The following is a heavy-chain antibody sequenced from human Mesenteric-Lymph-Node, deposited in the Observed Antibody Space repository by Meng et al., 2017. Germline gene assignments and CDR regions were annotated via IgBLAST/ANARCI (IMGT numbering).Heavy chain of an antibody. CDR3: AKDTNDYVWGSYRYTGAFDI. V-gene: IGHV3-53*05. CDR2: IYSGGST. D-gene: IGHD3-16*02. Sequence: GESLKISCAASGFTVSSNYMSWVRQAPGKGLEWVSVIYSGGSTYYADSVKGRFTISRDNSKNTLYLQMNSLRAEDTALYYCAKDTNDYVWGSYRYTGAFDIWGQGTMVTVSS. CDR1: GFTVSSNY. J-gene: IGHJ3*02.